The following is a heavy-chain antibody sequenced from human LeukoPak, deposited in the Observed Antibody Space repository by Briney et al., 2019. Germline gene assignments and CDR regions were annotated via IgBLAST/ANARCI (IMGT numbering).Heavy chain of an antibody. CDR2: ISGGGETT. D-gene: IGHD6-13*01. J-gene: IGHJ4*02. CDR1: GFTFNNYA. CDR3: AGIAAAGTQ. Sequence: PGGSLRLSCAASGFTFNNYAMNWVRQAPGKGLEWVSSISGGGETTYYADSAKGRFTISRDNSKNTLYLQMNSLRAEDTAVYYCAGIAAAGTQWGQGTLVTVSS. V-gene: IGHV3-23*01.